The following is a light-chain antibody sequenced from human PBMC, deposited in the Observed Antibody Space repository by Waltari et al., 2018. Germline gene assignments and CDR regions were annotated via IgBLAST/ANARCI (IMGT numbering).Light chain of an antibody. CDR1: MLGRQY. CDR2: QGI. Sequence: SSEPTQPPSVSVSPGHPASIPCSGDMLGRQYASWFKHEPRQSPLLVIYQGIYRTSWVPVRFSGSKAGNTATLAISETQVMDDADYYCQALGSNRWVFGGGTKLTVL. J-gene: IGLJ3*02. V-gene: IGLV3-1*01. CDR3: QALGSNRWV.